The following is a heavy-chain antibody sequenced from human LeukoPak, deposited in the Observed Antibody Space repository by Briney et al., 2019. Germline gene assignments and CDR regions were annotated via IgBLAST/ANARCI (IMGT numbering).Heavy chain of an antibody. Sequence: AGGSLRLSCAASGFTFGSYWMNWVRQAPGKGLEWVSGISPRGDITYYTDSVKGRFTVSRDNFKNTVHLQVNSLRPEDTAVYFCAKDDAWIRFASWGQGILVTVSS. CDR3: AKDDAWIRFAS. J-gene: IGHJ5*01. D-gene: IGHD5-12*01. CDR2: ISPRGDIT. CDR1: GFTFGSYW. V-gene: IGHV3-23*01.